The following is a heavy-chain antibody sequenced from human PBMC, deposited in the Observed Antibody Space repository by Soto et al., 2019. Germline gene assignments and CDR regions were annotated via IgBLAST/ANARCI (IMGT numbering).Heavy chain of an antibody. CDR1: GYTFTSYG. V-gene: IGHV1-18*04. D-gene: IGHD5-18*01. Sequence: QVQLVQSGAEVKKPGASVKVSCKASGYTFTSYGISWVRQAPEQGLEWMGWISAYNGNTNYAQKLQGRVTMTTDTSTSTAYMELRSLRSDDTAVYYCARDAAMVTYYYYYYGMDVWGQGTTVTVSS. J-gene: IGHJ6*02. CDR3: ARDAAMVTYYYYYYGMDV. CDR2: ISAYNGNT.